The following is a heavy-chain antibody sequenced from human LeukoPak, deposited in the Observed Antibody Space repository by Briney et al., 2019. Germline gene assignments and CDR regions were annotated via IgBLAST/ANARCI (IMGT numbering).Heavy chain of an antibody. D-gene: IGHD6-13*01. CDR3: ARPIRQQPTWAFDI. Sequence: ASVKVSCKASGYTFTGYYMHWVRQAPGQGLEWMGWINPNSGGTNYAQKFQGRVTMTRDTSISTAYLQWSSLKASDTAMYYCARPIRQQPTWAFDIWGQGTMVTVSS. J-gene: IGHJ3*02. V-gene: IGHV1-2*02. CDR2: INPNSGGT. CDR1: GYTFTGYY.